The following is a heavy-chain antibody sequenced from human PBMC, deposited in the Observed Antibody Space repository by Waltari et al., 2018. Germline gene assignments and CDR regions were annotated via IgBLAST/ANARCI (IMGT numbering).Heavy chain of an antibody. CDR1: GFSADTSKRAF. Sequence: EVQLVESGGGLVQLGGSLRLSCLVSGFSADTSKRAFMRWVRQAPTGGLGWDGRIKTNLEGATTEFASPLKGRFSISRDESKKTLYLQLSSLEKDDTAVYYCVTDRGNFDYWGQGTLVTVSS. CDR3: VTDRGNFDY. V-gene: IGHV3-15*01. CDR2: IKTNLEGATT. D-gene: IGHD6-25*01. J-gene: IGHJ4*02.